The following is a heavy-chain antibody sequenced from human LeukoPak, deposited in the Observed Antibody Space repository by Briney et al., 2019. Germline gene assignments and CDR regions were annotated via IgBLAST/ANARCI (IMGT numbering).Heavy chain of an antibody. CDR2: ISAYNGNT. J-gene: IGHJ4*02. CDR1: GYTFTSYG. D-gene: IGHD3-22*01. V-gene: IGHV1-18*01. Sequence: GASVKVSCKASGYTFTSYGISWVRQAPGQGLEWMGWISAYNGNTNYAQKLQGRVTMTTDTSTSTAYMELRSLRSDDTAVYYCGASGYDSSGYYFDYWGQGTLVTVSS. CDR3: GASGYDSSGYYFDY.